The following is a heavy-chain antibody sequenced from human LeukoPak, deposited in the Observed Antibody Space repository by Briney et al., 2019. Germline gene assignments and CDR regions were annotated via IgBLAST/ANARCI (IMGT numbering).Heavy chain of an antibody. Sequence: GASVTVSCKTSGYTFTIYGITWVRQAPGQGLEWMGWISTYNGNANYAKKFQGRVTMTTDTSTSTAFMELRSLTSDDTAVYYCASRSGTYPYYIDYWGQGTLVTVSS. CDR2: ISTYNGNA. D-gene: IGHD1-26*01. J-gene: IGHJ4*02. CDR3: ASRSGTYPYYIDY. V-gene: IGHV1-18*01. CDR1: GYTFTIYG.